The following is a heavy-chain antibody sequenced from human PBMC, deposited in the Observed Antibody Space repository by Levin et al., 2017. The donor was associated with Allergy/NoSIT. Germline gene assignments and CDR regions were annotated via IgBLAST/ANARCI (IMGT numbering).Heavy chain of an antibody. D-gene: IGHD2-8*01. V-gene: IGHV1-69*02. J-gene: IGHJ6*02. CDR2: IIPILGIA. CDR3: ARTSEVYGGDYYYGMDV. CDR1: GGTFSSYT. Sequence: SVKVSCKASGGTFSSYTISWVRQAPGQGLEWMGRIIPILGIANYAQKFQGRVTITADKSTSTAYMELSSLRSEDTAVYYCARTSEVYGGDYYYGMDVWGQGTTVTVSS.